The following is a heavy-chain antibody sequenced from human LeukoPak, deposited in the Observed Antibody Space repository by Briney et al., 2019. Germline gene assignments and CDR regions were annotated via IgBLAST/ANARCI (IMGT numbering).Heavy chain of an antibody. J-gene: IGHJ4*02. V-gene: IGHV4-34*01. CDR1: GGSFSGYY. CDR2: INHSGST. CDR3: ARGRGIRGLGY. Sequence: SETLSLTCAAYGGSFSGYYWSWIRQPPGKGLEWIGEINHSGSTNYNPSLKSRVTISVDTSKNQFSLKLSSVTAADTAVYYCARGRGIRGLGYWGQGTLVTVSS. D-gene: IGHD6-13*01.